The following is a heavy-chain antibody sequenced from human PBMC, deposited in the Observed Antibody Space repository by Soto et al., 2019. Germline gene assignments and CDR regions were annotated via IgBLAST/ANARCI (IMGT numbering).Heavy chain of an antibody. V-gene: IGHV3-30*04. Sequence: GGSLRLSWAASGFTFSSYAMQWGSQAPGKGREWVAVISDDGSNKYYADSLQGPFTISRDNSNNTLYLQMNSLSAEDTSMYYCATDPIAARPSYSFDYWGQGTLVTVSS. D-gene: IGHD6-6*01. J-gene: IGHJ4*02. CDR3: ATDPIAARPSYSFDY. CDR1: GFTFSSYA. CDR2: ISDDGSNK.